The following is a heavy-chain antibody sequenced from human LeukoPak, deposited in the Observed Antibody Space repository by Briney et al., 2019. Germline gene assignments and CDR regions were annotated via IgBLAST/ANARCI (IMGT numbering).Heavy chain of an antibody. D-gene: IGHD6-13*01. Sequence: GSLRLSCAASGFTFSNYWMSWIRQPPGKGLEWIGEINHSGSTNYNPSLKSRVTISVDTSKNQFSLKLSSVTAADTAVYYCARGEGIAAAADSFDYWGQGTLVTVSS. CDR3: ARGEGIAAAADSFDY. V-gene: IGHV4-34*01. J-gene: IGHJ4*02. CDR2: INHSGST. CDR1: GFTFSNYW.